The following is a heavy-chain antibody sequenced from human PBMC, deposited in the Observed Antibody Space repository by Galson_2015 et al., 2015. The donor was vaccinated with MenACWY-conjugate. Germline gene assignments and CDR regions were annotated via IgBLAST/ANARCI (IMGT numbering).Heavy chain of an antibody. CDR1: EVSFTNSW. Sequence: SMRLSCADSEVSFTNSWMHWVRQAPGEGLVWVSRINSDGSSTTYADSVKGRFTISRDNAKNTLYLKVNSLRGEDTAVYYCARAYRATGGTHFGYWGQGTLFTVSS. CDR3: ARAYRATGGTHFGY. CDR2: INSDGSST. D-gene: IGHD6-13*01. J-gene: IGHJ4*02. V-gene: IGHV3-74*03.